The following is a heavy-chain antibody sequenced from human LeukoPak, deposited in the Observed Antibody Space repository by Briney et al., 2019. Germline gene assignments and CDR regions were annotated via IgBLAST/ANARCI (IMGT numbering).Heavy chain of an antibody. J-gene: IGHJ5*02. V-gene: IGHV1-8*02. Sequence: ASVKVSCKPSGYTFIHHYIHWVRQATGQGLEWMGWMNPNSGNTGYAQKFQGRVTMARNTSVSTAYMELSSLRSEDTAVYYCARGGSGWYEGVFDPWGQGTLVTVSS. CDR1: GYTFIHHY. CDR3: ARGGSGWYEGVFDP. D-gene: IGHD6-19*01. CDR2: MNPNSGNT.